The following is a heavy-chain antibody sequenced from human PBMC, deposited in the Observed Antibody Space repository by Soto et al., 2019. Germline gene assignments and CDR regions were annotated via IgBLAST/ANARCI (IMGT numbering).Heavy chain of an antibody. CDR1: GGTFSSYA. J-gene: IGHJ4*02. CDR3: ARAGIYYDSSGHYFDY. D-gene: IGHD3-22*01. CDR2: IIPIFGTA. V-gene: IGHV1-69*06. Sequence: GASVKVSCKASGGTFSSYAISWVRQAPGQGLEWMGGIIPIFGTANYAQKFQGRVTITADKSTSTAYMGLSSLRSEDTAVYYCARAGIYYDSSGHYFDYWGQGILVTVS.